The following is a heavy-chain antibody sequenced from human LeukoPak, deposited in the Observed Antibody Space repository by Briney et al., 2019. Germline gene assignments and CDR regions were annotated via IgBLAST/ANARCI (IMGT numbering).Heavy chain of an antibody. CDR3: AREGKRRLARDAFDI. CDR1: GFTFSDYW. V-gene: IGHV3-7*01. CDR2: INQDGSDK. Sequence: GGSLRLSCAASGFTFSDYWMSWVRQAPGKGLELVADINQDGSDKHFADSLKGRFTVSRDNAKSSLYLQLNSLRVEDAAVYYCAREGKRRLARDAFDIWGQGTMVTVSS. J-gene: IGHJ3*02. D-gene: IGHD1-1*01.